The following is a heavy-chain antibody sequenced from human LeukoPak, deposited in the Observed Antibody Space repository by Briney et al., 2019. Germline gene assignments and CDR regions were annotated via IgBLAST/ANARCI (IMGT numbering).Heavy chain of an antibody. Sequence: ASVKVSFKASGYTFTSYGISWVRQAPGQGLEWMGWISAYNGNTNYAQKLQGRVTMTTDTSTSTAYMELSSLRSEDTAVYYCARVANYDYVWGSLNWFDPWGQGTLVTVSS. CDR3: ARVANYDYVWGSLNWFDP. D-gene: IGHD3-16*01. V-gene: IGHV1-18*01. CDR1: GYTFTSYG. J-gene: IGHJ5*02. CDR2: ISAYNGNT.